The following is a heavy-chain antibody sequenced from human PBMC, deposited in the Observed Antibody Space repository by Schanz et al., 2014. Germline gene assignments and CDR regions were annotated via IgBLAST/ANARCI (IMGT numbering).Heavy chain of an antibody. D-gene: IGHD6-25*01. Sequence: QVQLQESGPGLVKPSQTLSLTCIVSGGSISSGTYYWSWLRQPAGKGLEWIGRIYTSGSTNYNPSLKSRVTISRDTSKNQFSLKRSSVTAADTAVYYCAREPLSGYNWFDPWGQGSLVTVSS. J-gene: IGHJ5*02. V-gene: IGHV4-61*02. CDR1: GGSISSGTYY. CDR2: IYTSGST. CDR3: AREPLSGYNWFDP.